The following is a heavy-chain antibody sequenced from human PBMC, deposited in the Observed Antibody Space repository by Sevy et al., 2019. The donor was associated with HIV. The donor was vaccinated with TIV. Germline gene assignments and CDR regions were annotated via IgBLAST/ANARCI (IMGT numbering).Heavy chain of an antibody. CDR2: ISGSGGST. D-gene: IGHD3-3*01. Sequence: RGSLRLSCAASGFTFSSYAMSWVRQAPGKGLEWVSGISGSGGSTYYADSVKGRFTISRDNSKNTLYLQMNSLRAEDTVVYYCAKDRVFGVVTGAFDIWGQGTMVTVSS. CDR3: AKDRVFGVVTGAFDI. V-gene: IGHV3-23*01. CDR1: GFTFSSYA. J-gene: IGHJ3*02.